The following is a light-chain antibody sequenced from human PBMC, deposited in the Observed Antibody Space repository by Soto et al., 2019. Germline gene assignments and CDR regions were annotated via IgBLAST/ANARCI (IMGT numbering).Light chain of an antibody. V-gene: IGLV1-40*01. CDR2: GDS. Sequence: QSVLTQPPSVSGAPGQSVTSSCTGSSSNIGAGYDVNWYQQLPETAPKLLIFGDSNRPSGVPDRFSGSTSGTSASLVITGLQADDEADYYCQSNDNGLSGSDVFGTGTKVTVL. J-gene: IGLJ1*01. CDR3: QSNDNGLSGSDV. CDR1: SSNIGAGYD.